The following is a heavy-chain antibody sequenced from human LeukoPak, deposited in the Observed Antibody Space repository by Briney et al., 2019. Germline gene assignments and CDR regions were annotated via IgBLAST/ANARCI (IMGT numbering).Heavy chain of an antibody. CDR2: IYYSGTT. Sequence: KPSETLSLTCAVYGGSFSGDFWSWIRQSPGKGLEWIGYIYYSGTTYYNPSLKSRVTISVDTSKNQFSLKLSSVTAADTAVYYCARHSVLAVAGKGGLRYWGQGTLVTVSS. V-gene: IGHV4-34*01. J-gene: IGHJ4*02. CDR3: ARHSVLAVAGKGGLRY. CDR1: GGSFSGDF. D-gene: IGHD6-19*01.